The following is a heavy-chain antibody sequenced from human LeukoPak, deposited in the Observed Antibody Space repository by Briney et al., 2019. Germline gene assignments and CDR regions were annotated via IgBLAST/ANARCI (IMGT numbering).Heavy chain of an antibody. CDR1: GYSISSGYY. D-gene: IGHD2-2*01. V-gene: IGHV4-38-2*02. CDR2: IYHSGST. Sequence: SETLSLTCTVSGYSISSGYYWGWIRQPPGKGLEWIGSIYHSGSTYYNPSLKSRVTISVDRSKNQFSLKLSSVTAADTAVYYCASRTTSYCSSTSCYYYYGMDVWGQGTTVTVSS. J-gene: IGHJ6*02. CDR3: ASRTTSYCSSTSCYYYYGMDV.